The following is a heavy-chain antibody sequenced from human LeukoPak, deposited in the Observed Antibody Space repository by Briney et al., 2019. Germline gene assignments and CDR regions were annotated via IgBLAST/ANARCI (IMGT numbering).Heavy chain of an antibody. CDR2: INHNGNVN. J-gene: IGHJ6*02. CDR1: GFTFSSYW. Sequence: GGSLRLSCAASGFTFSSYWMNWARQAPGKGLEWVASINHNGNVNYYVDSVKGRFTISRDNAKNSLYLQMSNLRAEDMAVYFCARGGGLDVWGQGATVTVSS. V-gene: IGHV3-7*03. CDR3: ARGGGLDV. D-gene: IGHD3-16*01.